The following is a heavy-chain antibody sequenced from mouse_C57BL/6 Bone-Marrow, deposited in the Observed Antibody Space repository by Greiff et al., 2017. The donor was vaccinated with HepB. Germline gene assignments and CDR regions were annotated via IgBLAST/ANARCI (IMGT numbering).Heavy chain of an antibody. CDR1: GYAFSSSW. J-gene: IGHJ3*01. CDR3: ARRGGLRRRFAY. Sequence: QVQLKQSGPELVKPGASVKISCKASGYAFSSSWMNWVKQRPGKGLEWIGRIYPGDGDTNYNGKFKGKATLTADKSSSTAYMQLSSLTSEDSAVYCCARRGGLRRRFAYWGQGTLVTVSA. D-gene: IGHD2-4*01. V-gene: IGHV1-82*01. CDR2: IYPGDGDT.